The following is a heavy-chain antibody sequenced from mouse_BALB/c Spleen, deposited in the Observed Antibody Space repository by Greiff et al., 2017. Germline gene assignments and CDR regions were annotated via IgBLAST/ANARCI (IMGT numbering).Heavy chain of an antibody. CDR2: ISSGSSTI. J-gene: IGHJ4*01. CDR3: ARGGNPSSMDY. CDR1: GFTFSSFG. V-gene: IGHV5-17*02. Sequence: EVMLVESGGGLVQPGGSRKLSCAASGFTFSSFGMHWVRQAPEKGLEWVAYISSGSSTIYYADTVKGRFTISRDNPKNTLFLQITSLRSEDTAMYYCARGGNPSSMDYWGQGTSVTVSS. D-gene: IGHD1-1*02.